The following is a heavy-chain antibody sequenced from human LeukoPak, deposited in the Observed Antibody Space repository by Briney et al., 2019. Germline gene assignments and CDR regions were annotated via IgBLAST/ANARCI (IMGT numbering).Heavy chain of an antibody. Sequence: PDRSLRLSCAASGFNFDDSAMHWVRQVPGKGLEWVAGISWNSVTIAYADSVKGRFTISRDNGKNSLYLQMNSLRAEDTALYHCAEAVGYCTNGVCYKYFHHWGQGTLVTVSS. CDR2: ISWNSVTI. J-gene: IGHJ1*01. V-gene: IGHV3-9*01. D-gene: IGHD2-8*01. CDR1: GFNFDDSA. CDR3: AEAVGYCTNGVCYKYFHH.